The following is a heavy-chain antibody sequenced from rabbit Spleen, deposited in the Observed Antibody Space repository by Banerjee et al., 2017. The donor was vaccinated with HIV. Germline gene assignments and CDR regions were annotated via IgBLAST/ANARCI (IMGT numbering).Heavy chain of an antibody. CDR2: IDPLFGTT. CDR1: GFDFSSYG. CDR3: VRDTGSSFSSYGMDL. Sequence: QEQLEESGGGQVQRGGSLKLSCKASGFDFSSYGVSWVRQAPGKGLEWIGYIDPLFGTTYYANWVNGRFTISSHNAQNTLYLQLNSLTAADTATYFCVRDTGSSFSSYGMDLWGPGTLVTVS. J-gene: IGHJ6*01. V-gene: IGHV1S47*01. D-gene: IGHD8-1*01.